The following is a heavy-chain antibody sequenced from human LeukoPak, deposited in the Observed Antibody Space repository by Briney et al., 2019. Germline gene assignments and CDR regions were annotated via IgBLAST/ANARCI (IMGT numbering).Heavy chain of an antibody. V-gene: IGHV3-48*01. CDR2: ISSSSSTI. J-gene: IGHJ4*02. D-gene: IGHD2-2*01. Sequence: GGSLRLSCAASGFTFSSYSMNWVRQAPGKGLEWVSYISSSSSTIYYADSVKGRFTISRDNAKNSLYLQMNSLRAEDTAVYYCARGGLGSCSSSSCSERWVIDYWGQGTLVTVSS. CDR3: ARGGLGSCSSSSCSERWVIDY. CDR1: GFTFSSYS.